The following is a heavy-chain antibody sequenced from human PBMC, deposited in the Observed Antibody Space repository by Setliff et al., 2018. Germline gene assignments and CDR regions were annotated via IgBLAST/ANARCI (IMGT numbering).Heavy chain of an antibody. CDR2: IYTSGST. V-gene: IGHV4-4*07. Sequence: ETLSLTCTVSGGSISNYYWSWIQQPAGKGLEWIGRIYTSGSTNYNPSLKSRVTMSVDTSKNQFSLKLSSVTAADTAVYYCARRGISALSGAFDMWGQGTMVTVSS. CDR1: GGSISNYY. CDR3: ARRGISALSGAFDM. D-gene: IGHD1-26*01. J-gene: IGHJ3*02.